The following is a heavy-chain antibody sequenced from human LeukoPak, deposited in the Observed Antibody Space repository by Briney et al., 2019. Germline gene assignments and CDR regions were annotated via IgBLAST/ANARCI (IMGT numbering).Heavy chain of an antibody. V-gene: IGHV3-48*02. CDR2: ISSSSSTV. CDR1: GFTFSRYS. Sequence: GGSLRLSCAASGFTFSRYSMNWVRQAPGKGLEWVSYISSSSSTVYYADSLKGRFTISRDNAKNSLYLQMNSLRDEDTAVYYCARDQTYYGSGSYLYWGQGTLVTVSS. CDR3: ARDQTYYGSGSYLY. J-gene: IGHJ4*02. D-gene: IGHD3-10*01.